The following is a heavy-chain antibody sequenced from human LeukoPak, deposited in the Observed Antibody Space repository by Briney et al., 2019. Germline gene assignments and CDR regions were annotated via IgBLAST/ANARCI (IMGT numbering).Heavy chain of an antibody. CDR3: TRRGSGNGGTYAGMDV. CDR1: GGSISSDVHY. Sequence: SSEALSLTCTVAGGSISSDVHYWDWIRQAPGKGLEWIGSLLYNGNTWYNPSLESRVTISVDTSENQFSLRLTSVNAADTALYFCTRRGSGNGGTYAGMDVWGPGTSVTVSS. CDR2: LLYNGNT. J-gene: IGHJ6*02. D-gene: IGHD1-26*01. V-gene: IGHV4-39*01.